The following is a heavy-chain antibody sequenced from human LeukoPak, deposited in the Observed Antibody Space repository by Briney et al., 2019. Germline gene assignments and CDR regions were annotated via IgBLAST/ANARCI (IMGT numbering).Heavy chain of an antibody. V-gene: IGHV3-21*01. J-gene: IGHJ4*02. CDR3: AGASGGNRPFDY. D-gene: IGHD1-14*01. CDR2: IGSANSYI. Sequence: PGGSLRLSCAASGFTFSSYSMNWVRQAPGKGLEWVSSIGSANSYIYYADSLKGRFTISRDNAKNSLYLQMNSLRAEDTAVYYSAGASGGNRPFDYWGQGTLVTVSS. CDR1: GFTFSSYS.